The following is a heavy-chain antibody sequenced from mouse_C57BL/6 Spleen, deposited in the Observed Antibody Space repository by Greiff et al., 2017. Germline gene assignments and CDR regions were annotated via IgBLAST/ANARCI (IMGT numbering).Heavy chain of an antibody. CDR2: INPYNGDT. J-gene: IGHJ4*01. CDR3: ARATTVVEDAMDY. CDR1: GYSFTGYF. D-gene: IGHD1-1*01. Sequence: EVKLVESGPELVKPGDSVKISCKASGYSFTGYFMNWVMQSHGKSLEWIGRINPYNGDTFYNQKFKGKATLTVDKSSSTAHMELRSLTSEDSAVYYCARATTVVEDAMDYWGQGTSVTVSS. V-gene: IGHV1-20*01.